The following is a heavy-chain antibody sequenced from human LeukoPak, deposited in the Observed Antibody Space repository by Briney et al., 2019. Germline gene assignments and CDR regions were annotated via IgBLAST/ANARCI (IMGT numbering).Heavy chain of an antibody. CDR1: GGSINNYY. V-gene: IGHV4-4*07. CDR2: IYTRGST. J-gene: IGHJ3*02. Sequence: PSETLSLTCTVSGGSINNYYWSWVRQPAGKGLEWIGRIYTRGSTNYNPSLKSRVTMSVDTSKNQFPLKLSSVTAADTAVYYCARGRYCSADICSGGDAFDIWGQGTMVSVSS. CDR3: ARGRYCSADICSGGDAFDI. D-gene: IGHD2-15*01.